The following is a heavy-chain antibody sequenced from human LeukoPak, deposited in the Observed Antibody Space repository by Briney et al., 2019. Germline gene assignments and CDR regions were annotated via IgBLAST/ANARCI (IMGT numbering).Heavy chain of an antibody. CDR1: GVTFISSD. J-gene: IGHJ4*02. CDR3: AKSSFDY. Sequence: GGSLRLSSAAPGVTFISSDMQWVCQALHQGLEWVAFIKYDGNIKYYADSVKGRFTISRDNSKNTVYLQMNSLRAEDTAVYYCAKSSFDYWGQGTLVTVSS. V-gene: IGHV3-30*02. CDR2: IKYDGNIK.